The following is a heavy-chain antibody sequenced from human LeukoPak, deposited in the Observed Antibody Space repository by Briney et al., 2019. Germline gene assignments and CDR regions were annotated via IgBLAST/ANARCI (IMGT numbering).Heavy chain of an antibody. Sequence: PSETLSLTCTVSGGSISSGGYYWSWIRQPPGKGLEWIGYIYHSGSTYYNPSLKSRVTISVDRSKNQFSLKLSSVTAADTAVYYCARGYIDRSGSYYRYYYYGMGVWGQGTTVTVSS. CDR2: IYHSGST. D-gene: IGHD3-10*01. CDR1: GGSISSGGYY. CDR3: ARGYIDRSGSYYRYYYYGMGV. J-gene: IGHJ6*02. V-gene: IGHV4-30-2*01.